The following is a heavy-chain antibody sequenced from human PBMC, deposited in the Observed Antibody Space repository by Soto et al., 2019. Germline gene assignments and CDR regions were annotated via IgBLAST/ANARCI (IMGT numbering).Heavy chain of an antibody. CDR2: ISSGSGPI. CDR3: ARGFYYDGSGYSYYFDY. J-gene: IGHJ4*01. D-gene: IGHD3-22*01. V-gene: IGHV3-48*02. Sequence: EVQLVESGGGLVQPGGSLRLSCAASGFSLTTYGMNWVRQAPGRGLEWVSYISSGSGPIYYADSVKGRFTISRDNHKNSLYLQMNSLRDEDTAVYYCARGFYYDGSGYSYYFDYWGYGTLVTVSS. CDR1: GFSLTTYG.